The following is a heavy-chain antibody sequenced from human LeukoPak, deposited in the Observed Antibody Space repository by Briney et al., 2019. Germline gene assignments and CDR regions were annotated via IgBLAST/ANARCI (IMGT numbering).Heavy chain of an antibody. CDR1: GGSFSGYY. CDR2: IYTSGST. D-gene: IGHD6-19*01. V-gene: IGHV4-59*10. J-gene: IGHJ5*02. CDR3: ARSVAVAGTYNWFDP. Sequence: PSETLSLTCAVYGGSFSGYYWSWIRQPAGKGLEWIGRIYTSGSTNYNPSLKSRVTMSVDTSKNQFSLKLSSVTAADTAVYYCARSVAVAGTYNWFDPWGQGTLVTVSS.